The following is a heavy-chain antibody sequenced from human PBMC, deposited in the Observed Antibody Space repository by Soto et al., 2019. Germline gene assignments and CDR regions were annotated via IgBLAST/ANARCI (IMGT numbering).Heavy chain of an antibody. CDR1: GGSISSGDYY. CDR2: IYYSGST. CDR3: ARGEVATSSFEDD. J-gene: IGHJ4*02. D-gene: IGHD5-12*01. V-gene: IGHV4-30-4*01. Sequence: QVQLQASGPGMVKPSQTLSLTCTVSGGSISSGDYYCSWIRQPPGQGLEWIGYIYYSGSTYYNQSLKSRVTISVDTSKNQFSLKLSSVTAADTAVYYCARGEVATSSFEDDWGQGTLVTVSS.